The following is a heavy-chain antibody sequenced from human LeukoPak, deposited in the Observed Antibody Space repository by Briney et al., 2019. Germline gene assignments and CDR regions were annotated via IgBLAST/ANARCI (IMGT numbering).Heavy chain of an antibody. CDR2: MNPNSGNT. CDR1: GYTLTSYD. V-gene: IGHV1-8*01. CDR3: ATSSVGSGRYGVGY. D-gene: IGHD6-19*01. J-gene: IGHJ4*02. Sequence: ASVKVSCKACGYTLTSYDINWVRQATGQGLEWMGWMNPNSGNTGYAQKFQGRVTMTRNTSISTAYMELSSLRSEDTAVYYCATSSVGSGRYGVGYWGQGPLASVSS.